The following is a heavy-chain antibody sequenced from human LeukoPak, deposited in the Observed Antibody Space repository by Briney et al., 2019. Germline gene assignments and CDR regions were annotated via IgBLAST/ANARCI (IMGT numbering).Heavy chain of an antibody. D-gene: IGHD2-15*01. Sequence: SETLSLTCTVSSGSISSYYWSWIRQPPGKGLEWIGYIYYSGSTNYNPSLKSRVTISVDTSKNQFSLKLSSVTAADTAVYYCARDNRRIFFDYWGQGTLVTVSS. CDR3: ARDNRRIFFDY. J-gene: IGHJ4*02. V-gene: IGHV4-59*01. CDR1: SGSISSYY. CDR2: IYYSGST.